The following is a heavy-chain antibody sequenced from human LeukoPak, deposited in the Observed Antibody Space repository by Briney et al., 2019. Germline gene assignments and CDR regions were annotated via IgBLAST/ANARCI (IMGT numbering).Heavy chain of an antibody. J-gene: IGHJ4*02. D-gene: IGHD2-15*01. Sequence: GGSLRLSCAASGFTFSSYTMNWVRQAPGKGLEWVSSITSSSSYIYYADSVKGRFTISRDNAKNSLYLQMNSLRGDDTAVYYCATVAGDCSGGRCYLLRFDYWGQGTLVTVSS. CDR2: ITSSSSYI. V-gene: IGHV3-21*01. CDR3: ATVAGDCSGGRCYLLRFDY. CDR1: GFTFSSYT.